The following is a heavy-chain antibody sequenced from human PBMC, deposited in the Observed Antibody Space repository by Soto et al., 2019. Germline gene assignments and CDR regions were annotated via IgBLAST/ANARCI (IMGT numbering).Heavy chain of an antibody. CDR1: GGSISSYY. D-gene: IGHD3-3*01. J-gene: IGHJ5*02. V-gene: IGHV4-59*01. CDR2: IYYSGST. CDR3: ARGGDFWSGYYP. Sequence: QVQLQESGPGLVKPSETLSLTCTVSGGSISSYYWSWIRQPPGKGLEWIGYIYYSGSTNCNPSLKSRVTISVDTSKNQFSLKLSSVTAADTAVYYCARGGDFWSGYYPWGQGTLVTVSS.